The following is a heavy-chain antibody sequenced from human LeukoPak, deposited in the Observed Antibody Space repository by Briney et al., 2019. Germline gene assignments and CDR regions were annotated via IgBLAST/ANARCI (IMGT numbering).Heavy chain of an antibody. CDR1: GFTFSTYW. CDR2: IKQDGSEK. J-gene: IGHJ4*02. V-gene: IGHV3-7*05. D-gene: IGHD6-19*01. CDR3: ARPYNTGWARYYFDY. Sequence: PGGSLRLSCAASGFTFSTYWMSWARRAPGKGLEWVANIKQDGSEKYYVDSVKGRFTISRDNAKNSLDLQMNSLRAEDTAVYYCARPYNTGWARYYFDYWGQGTLVTVSS.